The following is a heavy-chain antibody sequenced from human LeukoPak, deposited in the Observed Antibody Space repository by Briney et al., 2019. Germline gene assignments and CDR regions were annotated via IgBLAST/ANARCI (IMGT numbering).Heavy chain of an antibody. CDR2: IYTDGGAT. CDR3: VRDMHRPHDY. CDR1: GFXFSTYW. J-gene: IGHJ4*02. D-gene: IGHD2-2*01. V-gene: IGHV3-74*01. Sequence: PGGSLRLSCAGSGFXFSTYWMHWVRQAPGKGQKWVSCIYTDGGATNYADSAKGRFTISRENAKSTLYGQMNSLRHDDTAVYYCVRDMHRPHDYWGQGTLVTVSA.